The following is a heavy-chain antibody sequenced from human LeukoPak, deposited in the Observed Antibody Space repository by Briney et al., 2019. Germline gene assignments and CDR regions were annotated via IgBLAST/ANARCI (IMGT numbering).Heavy chain of an antibody. CDR2: ISSSSSYI. J-gene: IGHJ5*02. CDR1: GFTFSSYS. Sequence: PGGSLRLSCAASGFTFSSYSMNWVRQAPGRGLEWVSSISSSSSYIYYADSVKGRFTISRDNAKNSLYLQMNSLRAEDTAVYYCARGTPDSGYDYAIAVAGYSWFDPWGQGTLVTVSS. V-gene: IGHV3-21*01. D-gene: IGHD5-12*01. CDR3: ARGTPDSGYDYAIAVAGYSWFDP.